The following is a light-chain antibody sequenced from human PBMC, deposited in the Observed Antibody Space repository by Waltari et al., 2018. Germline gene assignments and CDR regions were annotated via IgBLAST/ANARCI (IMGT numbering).Light chain of an antibody. V-gene: IGLV2-14*03. CDR1: SIDVGAYNY. J-gene: IGLJ3*02. CDR2: DVS. CDR3: SSYTVNSTLV. Sequence: QSALTQPASVSGSPGQSITISCTGTSIDVGAYNYVSWYQRLPGKAPKLMIYDVSKRPSGVSNRFSGSKSGNAASLTISGLQADDEAYYYCSSYTVNSTLVFGGGTKLTVL.